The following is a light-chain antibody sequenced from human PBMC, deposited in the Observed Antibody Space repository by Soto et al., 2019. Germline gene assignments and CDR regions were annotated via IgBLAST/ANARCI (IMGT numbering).Light chain of an antibody. CDR3: SSYTSGSTYVV. CDR1: NSDVGGYNY. V-gene: IGLV2-14*03. Sequence: QSVLTQPASVSGSPGQSITLSCTGINSDVGGYNYVSWYQQHPGKAPKLLIYDVSNRPSGVSDRFSGSKSGNTASLTISGLQAEDEADYYCSSYTSGSTYVVFGGGTKVTVL. J-gene: IGLJ2*01. CDR2: DVS.